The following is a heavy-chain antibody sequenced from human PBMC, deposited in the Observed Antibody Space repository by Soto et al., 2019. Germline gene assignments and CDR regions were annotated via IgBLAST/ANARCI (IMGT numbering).Heavy chain of an antibody. CDR3: AKFKGITGTTSYFDY. Sequence: GGSLRLSCAASGFTFSSYAMSWVRQAPGKGLEWVSAISGSGGSTYYADSVKGRFTISRDNSKNTLYLQMNSLRAEDTAVYYCAKFKGITGTTSYFDYWGQGTLVTVSS. J-gene: IGHJ4*02. D-gene: IGHD1-20*01. CDR1: GFTFSSYA. V-gene: IGHV3-23*01. CDR2: ISGSGGST.